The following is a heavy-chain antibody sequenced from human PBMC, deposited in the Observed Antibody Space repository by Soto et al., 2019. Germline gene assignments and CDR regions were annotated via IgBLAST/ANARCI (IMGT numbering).Heavy chain of an antibody. CDR1: GGSISSGGYY. CDR2: IYYSGST. Sequence: QVQLQESGPGLVKPSQTLSLTCTVSGGSISSGGYYWSWIRQHPGKGLEWIGYIYYSGSTYYNPSRKRRVTISVDTSKQPFSMKLSSVTAADTAVYYCARDRRGCSGGSCYSGRYFDLWGRGTLVTVSS. V-gene: IGHV4-31*03. D-gene: IGHD2-15*01. J-gene: IGHJ2*01. CDR3: ARDRRGCSGGSCYSGRYFDL.